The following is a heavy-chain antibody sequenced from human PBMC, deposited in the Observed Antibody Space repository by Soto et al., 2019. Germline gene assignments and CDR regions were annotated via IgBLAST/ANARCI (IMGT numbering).Heavy chain of an antibody. D-gene: IGHD3-9*01. CDR3: TTDRYFDWLPYAFDI. V-gene: IGHV3-15*01. CDR2: IKSKTDGGTT. Sequence: GGSLRLSCAASGFTFSNAWMSWVRQAPGKGLEWVGRIKSKTDGGTTDYAAPVKGRFTISRDDSKTTLYLQMNSLKTEDTAVYYCTTDRYFDWLPYAFDIWGQGTMVTVSS. J-gene: IGHJ3*02. CDR1: GFTFSNAW.